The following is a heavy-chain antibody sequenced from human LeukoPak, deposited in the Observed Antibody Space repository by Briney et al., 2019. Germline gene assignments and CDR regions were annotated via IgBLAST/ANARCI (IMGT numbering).Heavy chain of an antibody. CDR3: ARDLLYYDILTGYFSGYYFDY. CDR1: GYTFTGYY. V-gene: IGHV1-2*02. D-gene: IGHD3-9*01. Sequence: ASVKVSCKASGYTFTGYYMHWVRQAPGQGLEWMGWINPNSGGTNYAQKFQGRVTMTRVTSISTAYMELSRLRSDDTAVYYCARDLLYYDILTGYFSGYYFDYWGQGTLVTVSS. J-gene: IGHJ4*02. CDR2: INPNSGGT.